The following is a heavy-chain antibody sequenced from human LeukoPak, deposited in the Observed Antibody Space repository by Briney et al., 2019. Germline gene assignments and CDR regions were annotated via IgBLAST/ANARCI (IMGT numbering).Heavy chain of an antibody. Sequence: GGSLRLSCSASGFTFSNYAMHWVRQAPGKGLEYVSAISSNGGSTYYADSVKGRFIISRDNSKNTLYLQMSSLRAEDTAVYYCLKDRSGYSSSWYGRWNWFDPWGQGTLVTVSS. J-gene: IGHJ5*02. CDR3: LKDRSGYSSSWYGRWNWFDP. CDR1: GFTFSNYA. D-gene: IGHD6-13*01. V-gene: IGHV3-64D*06. CDR2: ISSNGGST.